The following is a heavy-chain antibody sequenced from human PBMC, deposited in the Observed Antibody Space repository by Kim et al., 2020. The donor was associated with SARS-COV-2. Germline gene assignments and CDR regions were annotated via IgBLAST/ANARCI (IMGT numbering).Heavy chain of an antibody. J-gene: IGHJ4*02. CDR1: GFTLNSHS. CDR3: VRAPIGIRIAVFDL. D-gene: IGHD2-15*01. CDR2: ISSSSSHI. V-gene: IGHV3-21*01. Sequence: GGSLRLSCIASGFTLNSHSMNWVRQAPGKGLEWVSYISSSSSHIFYADSVKGRFTISRDNAKNSVFLNMNSLSVEDTAIYYCVRAPIGIRIAVFDLWGRGALVTVS.